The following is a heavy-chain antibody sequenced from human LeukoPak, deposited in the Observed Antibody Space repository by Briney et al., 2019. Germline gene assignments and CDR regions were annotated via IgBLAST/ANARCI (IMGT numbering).Heavy chain of an antibody. CDR3: ARANPPDYVWGSYRYLYFDY. J-gene: IGHJ4*02. V-gene: IGHV4-31*03. D-gene: IGHD3-16*02. Sequence: SQTLSLTCTVSGGSISSGGYYWSWIRQHPGKGLEWIGYIYYSGSTYYNPSLKSRVTISVDTSKNQFSLKLSSVTAADTAVYYCARANPPDYVWGSYRYLYFDYWGQGTLVTVSS. CDR1: GGSISSGGYY. CDR2: IYYSGST.